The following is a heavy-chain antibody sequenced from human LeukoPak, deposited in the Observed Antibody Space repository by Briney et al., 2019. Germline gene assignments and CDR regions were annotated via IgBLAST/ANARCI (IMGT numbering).Heavy chain of an antibody. CDR3: ARSYSSSWYGTNDYYYYMDV. Sequence: PSETLSLTCAIYGGSFSGYYWSWIRQPPGKGLEWIGEINHSGSTNYNPSLKSRVTISVDTSKNQFSLKLSSVTAADTAVYYCARSYSSSWYGTNDYYYYMDVWGKGTTVTISS. CDR1: GGSFSGYY. J-gene: IGHJ6*03. V-gene: IGHV4-34*01. CDR2: INHSGST. D-gene: IGHD6-13*01.